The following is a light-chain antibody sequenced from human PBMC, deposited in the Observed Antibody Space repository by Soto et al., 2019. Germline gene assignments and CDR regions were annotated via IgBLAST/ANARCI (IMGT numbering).Light chain of an antibody. V-gene: IGKV1-39*01. CDR2: GGS. J-gene: IGKJ4*01. CDR1: QSISDY. CDR3: QQSYDVRVS. Sequence: DIQMTQSPSSLSAVVGDRVTITCRASQSISDYLNWYQQKPGKAPDLLIHGGSILQSAIPSRFSGSEAGTDFTLTISSLQPEDFATYYCQQSYDVRVSFGGGTKVQI.